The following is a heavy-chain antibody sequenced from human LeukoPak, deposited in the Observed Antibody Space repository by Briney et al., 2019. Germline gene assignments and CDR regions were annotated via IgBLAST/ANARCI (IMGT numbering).Heavy chain of an antibody. V-gene: IGHV3-11*01. CDR1: GFPFSDYF. Sequence: PGGSLRFSCAASGFPFSDYFMNWIRQAPGKGLEWVSYISGNGSIDYYGDSVRGRFTISRDNAKRSLYLEMNSLRVEDTAIYYCARGVMGGNYYIYWGQGTLVTVSS. D-gene: IGHD1-26*01. CDR3: ARGVMGGNYYIY. CDR2: ISGNGSID. J-gene: IGHJ4*02.